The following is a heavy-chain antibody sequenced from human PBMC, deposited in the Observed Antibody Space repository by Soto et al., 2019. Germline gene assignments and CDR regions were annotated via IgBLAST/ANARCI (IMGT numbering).Heavy chain of an antibody. D-gene: IGHD6-19*01. V-gene: IGHV1-18*01. CDR3: ARAPKADPYIWFDT. CDR2: ISGYNGKT. J-gene: IGHJ5*02. Sequence: QVQLVQSGLEVKKPGASVKVSCKASGYTFTSYGITWMRQAPGQGLEWMGWISGYNGKTNYAQNVQDRVTMTTDTSTSTDHMELRSLRSDDTAVYYCARAPKADPYIWFDTWGQGTLVTVSS. CDR1: GYTFTSYG.